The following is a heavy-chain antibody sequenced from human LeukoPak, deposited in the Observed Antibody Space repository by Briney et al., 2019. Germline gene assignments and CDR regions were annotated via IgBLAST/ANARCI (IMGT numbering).Heavy chain of an antibody. CDR1: GFTFSSYW. CDR3: ARDRNISVAGRSTSFDY. J-gene: IGHJ4*02. Sequence: PGGSLRLSCAASGFTFSSYWMSWVRQAPGKGLQWVANIKHDGSETHYVDSGKGRFTISRDNAKNSLYLQMNSLRAEDTAVYYCARDRNISVAGRSTSFDYWGQGTLVTVSS. CDR2: IKHDGSET. D-gene: IGHD6-19*01. V-gene: IGHV3-7*05.